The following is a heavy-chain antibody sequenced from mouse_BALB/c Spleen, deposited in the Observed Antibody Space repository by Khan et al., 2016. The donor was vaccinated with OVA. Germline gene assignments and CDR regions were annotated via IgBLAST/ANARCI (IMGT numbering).Heavy chain of an antibody. V-gene: IGHV5-17*02. J-gene: IGHJ1*01. CDR1: GFTFSSFG. D-gene: IGHD2-4*01. CDR3: GRSMITAGYFEV. CDR2: ISSGSSTI. Sequence: EVELVESGGGLVQPGGSRKLSCAASGFTFSSFGMHWVRQAPEKGLEWVAYISSGSSTIYYAATVKGRFTTSEDTHKHTLLLHMTSLRSEDTAMYDCGRSMITAGYFEVRGADTTVTGSS.